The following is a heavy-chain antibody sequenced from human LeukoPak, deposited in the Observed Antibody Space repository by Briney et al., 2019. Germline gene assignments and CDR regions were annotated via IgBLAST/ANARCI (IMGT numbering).Heavy chain of an antibody. CDR3: AREATWGQWYFDH. V-gene: IGHV3-30*03. CDR1: MFTFNNHG. J-gene: IGHJ4*02. D-gene: IGHD6-19*01. Sequence: PGGSLRLSCVTSMFTFNNHGMHWVRQAPGKGLEWVAVIAADGGVKHYADSVRGRFILSRDNSKNTLYLQMNNVIVEDTAVYYCAREATWGQWYFDHWGQGTPVIVSS. CDR2: IAADGGVK.